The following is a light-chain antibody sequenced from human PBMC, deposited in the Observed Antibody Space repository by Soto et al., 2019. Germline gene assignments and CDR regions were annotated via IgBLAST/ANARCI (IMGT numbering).Light chain of an antibody. CDR2: GAS. CDR3: QQYGTSEII. V-gene: IGKV3-20*01. CDR1: QSVSSN. Sequence: IVLTQSPGTLSLSPGERATLSCRASQSVSSNLAWYQQKPGQAPRLLIYGASTRATGIPARFSGSGSGTDFTLTISRLEPEDFAVFFCQQYGTSEIIFGQGTKVDIK. J-gene: IGKJ1*01.